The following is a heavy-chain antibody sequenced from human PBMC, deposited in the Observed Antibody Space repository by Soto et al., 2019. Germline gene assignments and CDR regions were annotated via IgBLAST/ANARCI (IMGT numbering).Heavy chain of an antibody. Sequence: PSETLSLTCTVSGASISSGVYYWTWIRQHPGKGLEWIGYIESSGSTFFNPSLKSRVAISVDPSKSHFSLKLSSVTAADTAVYYCARERNYYGSGRNWFDPWGQGTLVTVSS. D-gene: IGHD3-10*01. CDR3: ARERNYYGSGRNWFDP. V-gene: IGHV4-31*03. J-gene: IGHJ5*02. CDR2: IESSGST. CDR1: GASISSGVYY.